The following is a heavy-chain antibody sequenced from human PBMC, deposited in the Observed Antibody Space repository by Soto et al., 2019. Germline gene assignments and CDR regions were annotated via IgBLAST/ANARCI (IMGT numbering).Heavy chain of an antibody. V-gene: IGHV4-31*03. CDR1: RGSITSGGYY. Sequence: SETLSLTCTVSRGSITSGGYYWGWIRQHPGKGLEWIGYIYTSGDTYFNPSLKSRLTMSADTSKNQFSLKLSSVTAADTAVYYCARRWGGTFDYWGQGTLVTVSS. D-gene: IGHD2-21*01. J-gene: IGHJ4*02. CDR3: ARRWGGTFDY. CDR2: IYTSGDT.